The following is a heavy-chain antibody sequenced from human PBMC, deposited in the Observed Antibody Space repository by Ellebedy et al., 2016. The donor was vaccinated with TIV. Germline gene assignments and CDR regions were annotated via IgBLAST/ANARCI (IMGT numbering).Heavy chain of an antibody. J-gene: IGHJ4*02. CDR2: IKQDGSEK. CDR1: GFTFSSYW. V-gene: IGHV3-7*01. D-gene: IGHD4-17*01. CDR3: SRHTDYALDY. Sequence: GESLKISCAASGFTFSSYWMSWVRQAPGKGLEWVANIKQDGSEKYYMDSVKGRFTISRDNAKNSLYLQMNSLRAEDTAVYYCSRHTDYALDYWGQGALVTVSS.